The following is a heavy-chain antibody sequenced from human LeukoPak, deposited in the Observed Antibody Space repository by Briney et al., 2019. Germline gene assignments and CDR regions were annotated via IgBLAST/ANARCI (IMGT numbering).Heavy chain of an antibody. J-gene: IGHJ4*02. CDR3: ARVYSSGYYPYFDY. Sequence: SETLSLTCAVSGGSISSSNWWSWVRKPPGKGLEWIGEIYHSGSTNYNPSLKSRVTISVDKSKNQFSLKLSSVTAADTAVYYCARVYSSGYYPYFDYWGQGTLVTVSS. CDR2: IYHSGST. CDR1: GGSISSSNW. D-gene: IGHD3-22*01. V-gene: IGHV4-4*02.